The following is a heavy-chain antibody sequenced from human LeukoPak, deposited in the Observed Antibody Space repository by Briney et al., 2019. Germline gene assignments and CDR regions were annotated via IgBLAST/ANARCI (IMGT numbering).Heavy chain of an antibody. CDR1: GYTFTGYY. Sequence: GASVKVSCKASGYTFTGYYMHWVRQAPGQGLEWMGWINPNSGGTNYAQKFQGRVTVTRATSISTAYMELSRLRSDDTAVYYCARPERAKRGIAAAGSAPLDPWGQGTLVTVSS. D-gene: IGHD6-13*01. CDR2: INPNSGGT. J-gene: IGHJ5*02. CDR3: ARPERAKRGIAAAGSAPLDP. V-gene: IGHV1-2*02.